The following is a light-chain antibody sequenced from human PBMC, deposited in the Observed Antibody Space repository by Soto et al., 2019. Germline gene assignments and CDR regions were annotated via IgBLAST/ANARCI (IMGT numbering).Light chain of an antibody. V-gene: IGKV1-5*01. J-gene: IGKJ4*02. CDR1: QSISTW. CDR2: DAS. CDR3: QQDDTHGT. Sequence: TKMNLKTSNQRGSGKERRTSSCRPSQSISTWLAWYQQKPGKAPKLLIYDASSLDSGVPSRFSCSGSGTKYVLCVISLQPEAFVPYYWQQDDTHGTFAGGTKVDIK.